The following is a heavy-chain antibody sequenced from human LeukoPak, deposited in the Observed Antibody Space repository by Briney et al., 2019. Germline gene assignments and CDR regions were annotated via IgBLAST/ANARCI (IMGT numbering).Heavy chain of an antibody. Sequence: GGSLRLSCAASGFAFDDYAMHWVRQAPGKGLEWVSGISWNSGSIGYADSVKGRFTISRDNAKNSLYLQMNSLRAEDTALYYCAKDSSGWRSYFDYWGQGTLVTVSS. CDR1: GFAFDDYA. CDR2: ISWNSGSI. D-gene: IGHD6-19*01. J-gene: IGHJ4*02. CDR3: AKDSSGWRSYFDY. V-gene: IGHV3-9*01.